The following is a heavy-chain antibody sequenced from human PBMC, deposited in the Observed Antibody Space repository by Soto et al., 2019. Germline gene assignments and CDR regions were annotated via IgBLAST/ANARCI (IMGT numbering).Heavy chain of an antibody. CDR3: ATESSGSSPLHFDF. CDR2: VYYTGST. D-gene: IGHD3-22*01. J-gene: IGHJ4*02. V-gene: IGHV4-30-4*01. Sequence: QLQLQESGPGLVKPSQTLSLTCSVSGGSVSSGVHYWSWIRQPPGKGLEWIGYVYYTGSTYYNPSLESRGTISLDTSKNQFSLKMNSVTASDAAVYFCATESSGSSPLHFDFWGQGALVTVSS. CDR1: GGSVSSGVHY.